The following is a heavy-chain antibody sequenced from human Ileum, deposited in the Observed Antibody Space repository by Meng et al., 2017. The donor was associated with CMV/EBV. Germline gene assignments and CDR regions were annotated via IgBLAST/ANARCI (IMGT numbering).Heavy chain of an antibody. Sequence: CPVSGVSISSGGYYWNWIRQPPGKGLEWIGQIYFSGTTFYIPSLKGRLTLSVDTSKNQFSLNLSSVTAADTAMYYCARGLDETGFDYWGRGALVTVSS. CDR1: GVSISSGGYY. V-gene: IGHV4-31*03. CDR2: IYFSGTT. D-gene: IGHD1-1*01. CDR3: ARGLDETGFDY. J-gene: IGHJ4*02.